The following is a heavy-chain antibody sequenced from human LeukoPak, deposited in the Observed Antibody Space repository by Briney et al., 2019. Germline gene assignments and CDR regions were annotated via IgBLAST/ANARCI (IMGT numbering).Heavy chain of an antibody. CDR3: ARGGGLDV. CDR1: GFTFSSYW. D-gene: IGHD3-16*01. CDR2: INHNGNVN. V-gene: IGHV3-7*03. J-gene: IGHJ6*02. Sequence: GGSLRLSCAASGFTFSSYWMNWARQAPGKGLEWVVSINHNGNVNYYVDSVKGRFTISRDNAKNSLYLQMSNLRAEDTAVYFCARGGGLDVWGQGATVTVSS.